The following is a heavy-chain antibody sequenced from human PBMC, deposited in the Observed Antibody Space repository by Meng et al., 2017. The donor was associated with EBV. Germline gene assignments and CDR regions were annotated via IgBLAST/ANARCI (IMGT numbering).Heavy chain of an antibody. CDR2: IYWDDDK. J-gene: IGHJ4*02. D-gene: IGHD6-6*01. V-gene: IGHV2-5*02. Sequence: HIPLKESRPTLVQPTPTLTLTCTFSVFSLSTRGLDVGWIRQPPGKALEWLALIYWDDDKRYSPSLKSRLTISKDTSKNQVVLTMTNMDPVDAATYYCAHIIAARPFDYWGQGTLVTVSS. CDR3: AHIIAARPFDY. CDR1: VFSLSTRGLD.